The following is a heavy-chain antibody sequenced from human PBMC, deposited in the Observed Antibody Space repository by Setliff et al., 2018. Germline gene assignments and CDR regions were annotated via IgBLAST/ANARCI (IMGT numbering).Heavy chain of an antibody. V-gene: IGHV3-43*01. CDR1: GFTFDDYT. CDR2: ISWDGGST. J-gene: IGHJ4*02. D-gene: IGHD6-19*01. CDR3: AKAKGGYSSGRPFDY. Sequence: LSLSCAASGFTFDDYTMHWVRQAPGKGLEWVSLISWDGGSTYYADSVKGRFTISRDNAKNSLYLQMNSLRAEDTAVYYCAKAKGGYSSGRPFDYWGQGTLVTVSS.